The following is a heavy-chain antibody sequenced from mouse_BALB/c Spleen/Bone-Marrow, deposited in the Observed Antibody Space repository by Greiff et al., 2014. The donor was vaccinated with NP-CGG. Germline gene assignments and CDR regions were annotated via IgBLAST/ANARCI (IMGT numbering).Heavy chain of an antibody. J-gene: IGHJ3*01. D-gene: IGHD3-1*01. Sequence: QVQLQQSGPGLVAPSQSLSITCTVSGFSLTSYGVHWVRQPPGKGLEWLGVIWAGGSTNYNSALMSRLSISKDNSKSQVFLKMNSLQTGDTAMYYCARDRGPPYWGQGTLVTVSA. CDR3: ARDRGPPY. CDR2: IWAGGST. CDR1: GFSLTSYG. V-gene: IGHV2-9*02.